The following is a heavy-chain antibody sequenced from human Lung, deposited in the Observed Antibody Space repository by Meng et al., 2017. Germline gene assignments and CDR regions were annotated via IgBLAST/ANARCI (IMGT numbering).Heavy chain of an antibody. V-gene: IGHV1-69*13. CDR2: LIAVFDKT. CDR3: ARGRRNEPLFDY. CDR1: GGSFSTHT. Sequence: QVKLVQSGAEVKKPGSSVKVACKTSGGSFSTHTFSWALQATGQGLEWMGGLIAVFDKTKAAPRFQDRVTFTADESTSTAYMELSSLTFDDTAVYFCARGRRNEPLFDYWGQGTLVTVSS. J-gene: IGHJ4*02. D-gene: IGHD1-14*01.